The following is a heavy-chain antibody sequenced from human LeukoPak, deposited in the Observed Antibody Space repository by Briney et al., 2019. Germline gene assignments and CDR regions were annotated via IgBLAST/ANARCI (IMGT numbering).Heavy chain of an antibody. CDR3: ARPVTAVSEYDGFVI. CDR1: GYTFTSYF. CDR2: INPSDGAT. V-gene: IGHV1-46*01. Sequence: GASVKVSCKASGYTFTSYFVHWMRQAPGQGLEWMGVINPSDGATSYAQKFRGRVTMTRDTSTSTVYMELNSLRFEDTAVYYCARPVTAVSEYDGFVIWGQGTVVTVSS. J-gene: IGHJ3*02. D-gene: IGHD2-21*02.